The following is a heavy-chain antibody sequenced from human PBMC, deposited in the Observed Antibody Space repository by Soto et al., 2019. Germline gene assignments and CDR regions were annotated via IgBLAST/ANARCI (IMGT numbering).Heavy chain of an antibody. CDR1: GGSISSSSYY. D-gene: IGHD3-22*01. CDR3: ARRGGDYYDSEGYFQH. J-gene: IGHJ1*01. Sequence: QLQLQESGPGLVKPSETLSLTCTVSGGSISSSSYYWGWIRQPPGKGLEWIGSIYYSGSTYYNPSLKSRVTISVDTSKNQFSLKLSSVTAADTAVYYCARRGGDYYDSEGYFQHWGQGTLVTVSS. V-gene: IGHV4-39*01. CDR2: IYYSGST.